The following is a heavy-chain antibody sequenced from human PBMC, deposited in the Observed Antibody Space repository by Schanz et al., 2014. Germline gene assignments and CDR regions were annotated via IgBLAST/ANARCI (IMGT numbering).Heavy chain of an antibody. CDR1: GGSIRTYF. V-gene: IGHV4-59*08. CDR2: IYYSGST. CDR3: ARQYSGWSRFDP. J-gene: IGHJ5*02. D-gene: IGHD6-19*01. Sequence: QVQLQESGPGLVKPSETLSLTCSVSGGSIRTYFWAWIRQPPGKGLEWIGFIYYSGSTNYNPSLKSGVPIPFHFPRTQSPLTPTSGPAADTGVYYCARQYSGWSRFDPWGQGIRVTVSS.